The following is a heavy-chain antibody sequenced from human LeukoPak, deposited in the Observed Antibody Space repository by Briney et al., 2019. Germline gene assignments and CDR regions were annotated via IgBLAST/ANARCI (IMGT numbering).Heavy chain of an antibody. CDR1: GGTISSYA. V-gene: IGHV1-69*05. D-gene: IGHD3-10*01. Sequence: ASVKVSCKASGGTISSYAISWVRQAPGQGLEWMGGIIPIFGTANYAQKFQGRVTITTDESTSTAYMELSSLRSEDTAVYYCARSTSDYYGSSLRFDYWGQGTLVTVSS. J-gene: IGHJ4*02. CDR2: IIPIFGTA. CDR3: ARSTSDYYGSSLRFDY.